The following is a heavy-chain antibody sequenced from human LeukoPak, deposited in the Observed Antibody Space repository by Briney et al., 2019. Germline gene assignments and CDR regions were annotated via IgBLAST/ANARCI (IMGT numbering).Heavy chain of an antibody. V-gene: IGHV3-30*04. D-gene: IGHD6-13*01. CDR2: ISYDGRNG. CDR3: ARGGSQQLVLLGHDY. J-gene: IGHJ4*01. CDR1: GFTFSTYA. Sequence: QPGRSLRLSCAASGFTFSTYAMHWVRQAPGKGLEWVAVISYDGRNGYYVDSVKGRFTISRDNSKNTLYLQMNDLRPEDTAVYYCARGGSQQLVLLGHDYWGHGTLVTVSS.